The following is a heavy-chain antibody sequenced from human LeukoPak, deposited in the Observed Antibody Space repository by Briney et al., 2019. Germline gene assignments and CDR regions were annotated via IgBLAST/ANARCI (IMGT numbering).Heavy chain of an antibody. V-gene: IGHV3-66*01. CDR2: IYSGGST. CDR1: GFTVSSNY. CDR3: ARDKSSSSWYSR. J-gene: IGHJ4*02. D-gene: IGHD6-13*01. Sequence: GGSLRLSCAASGFTVSSNYMSWVRQAPGKGLEWVSVIYSGGSTYYADSVKGRFTISRDNSKNTLYLQMNSLRAEDTAVYYCARDKSSSSWYSRWGQGTLVTVS.